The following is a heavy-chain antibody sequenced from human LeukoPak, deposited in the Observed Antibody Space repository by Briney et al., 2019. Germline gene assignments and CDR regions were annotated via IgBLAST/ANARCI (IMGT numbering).Heavy chain of an antibody. D-gene: IGHD3-10*01. J-gene: IGHJ4*02. CDR2: IYTSGST. Sequence: SETLSLTCTVSGGPINTDYWNWIRQPAGKGLEWIGRIYTSGSTNYNPSLKSRVTISVDTSKNQSSLKLSSVTAADTAVYYCAREGPGRFGAPGPNVYSIDYWGQGTLVTVSS. CDR3: AREGPGRFGAPGPNVYSIDY. V-gene: IGHV4-4*07. CDR1: GGPINTDY.